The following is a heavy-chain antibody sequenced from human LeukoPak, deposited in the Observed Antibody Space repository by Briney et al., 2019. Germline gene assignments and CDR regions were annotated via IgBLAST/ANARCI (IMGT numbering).Heavy chain of an antibody. CDR2: IFYTGTR. D-gene: IGHD2-2*01. CDR1: GGSLSSYF. CDR3: ARENIVVVPAAIGWFDP. V-gene: IGHV4-59*12. Sequence: SETLSLTCTVSGGSLSSYFWSWVRQPPGKGLEWIAHIFYTGTRSYNPSLKSRITMSIDTSKNQFSLKLSSVTAADTAVYYCARENIVVVPAAIGWFDPWGQGTLVTVSS. J-gene: IGHJ5*02.